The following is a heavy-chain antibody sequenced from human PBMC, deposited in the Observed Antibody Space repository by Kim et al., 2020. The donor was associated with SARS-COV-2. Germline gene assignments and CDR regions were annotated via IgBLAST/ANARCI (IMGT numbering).Heavy chain of an antibody. D-gene: IGHD3-10*01. J-gene: IGHJ3*02. V-gene: IGHV3-13*01. CDR2: T. Sequence: TYYPGSVKGRFNISRENAKNSLYLQMNSLGAGDTAVYYGARSTGEAAFDIWGQGTMVTVSS. CDR3: ARSTGEAAFDI.